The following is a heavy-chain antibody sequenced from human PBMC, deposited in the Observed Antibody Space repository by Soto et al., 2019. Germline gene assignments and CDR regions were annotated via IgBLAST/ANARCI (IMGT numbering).Heavy chain of an antibody. D-gene: IGHD2-2*01. CDR1: GFMFSSYT. CDR3: TRGCRSASCYYY. CDR2: VSFRGDI. V-gene: IGHV3-21*01. J-gene: IGHJ4*02. Sequence: EVQLVESGGGLVKPGGSLRLSCTASGFMFSSYTMNWVRQAPGKGLEWVSSVSFRGDIYYADSLEGRFTISRDDAKNSLYLQRTSLRAEDTAVYYCTRGCRSASCYYYWGQGTLVTVSS.